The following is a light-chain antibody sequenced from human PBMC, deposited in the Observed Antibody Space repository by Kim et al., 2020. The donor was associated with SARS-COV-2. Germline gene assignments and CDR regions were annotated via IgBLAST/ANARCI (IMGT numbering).Light chain of an antibody. Sequence: EIVLTQSPATLSLSPGDRATLSCRASQSVGTHLAWFKQKPGQAPRLFIYDASNRVTGIPPTFSGSGSGTDFTLTISSLEPEDFAVYYCQQHSNWPYTFGQGTKLEI. V-gene: IGKV3-11*01. CDR3: QQHSNWPYT. J-gene: IGKJ2*01. CDR1: QSVGTH. CDR2: DAS.